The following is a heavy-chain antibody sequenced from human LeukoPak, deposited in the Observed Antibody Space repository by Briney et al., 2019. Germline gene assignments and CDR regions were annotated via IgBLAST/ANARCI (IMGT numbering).Heavy chain of an antibody. J-gene: IGHJ5*02. CDR3: ARYSGSFPGWLDP. D-gene: IGHD5-12*01. V-gene: IGHV3-7*01. CDR1: GLTFSSSW. Sequence: GGSLRLSCAASGLTFSSSWMNWVRQAPGKGLEWVANINPAGSQKDYVDSVKGRFTISRDNAKTSVFLQMNSLRAEDTAVYYCARYSGSFPGWLDPWGPGTLVTVSS. CDR2: INPAGSQK.